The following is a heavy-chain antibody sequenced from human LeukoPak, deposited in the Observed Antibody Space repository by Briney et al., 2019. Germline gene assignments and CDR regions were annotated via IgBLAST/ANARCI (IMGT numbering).Heavy chain of an antibody. CDR2: INSDGSST. CDR3: ARDPPYSSGWYGYFQH. J-gene: IGHJ1*01. V-gene: IGHV3-74*01. D-gene: IGHD6-19*01. Sequence: GGSLRLSCAASGFTFSSYWMHWVRQAPGKGLVWVSRINSDGSSTSYADSVKGRFTISRDNAKNTLYLQMNSLRAEDTAVYYCARDPPYSSGWYGYFQHWGQGTLATVSS. CDR1: GFTFSSYW.